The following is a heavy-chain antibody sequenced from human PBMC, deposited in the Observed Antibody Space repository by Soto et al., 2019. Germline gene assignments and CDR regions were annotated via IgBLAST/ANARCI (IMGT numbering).Heavy chain of an antibody. CDR2: IIPILGIA. J-gene: IGHJ4*02. V-gene: IGHV1-69*04. CDR1: GGTFSSYT. D-gene: IGHD6-13*01. Sequence: QVQLVHSGAEVKKPGSSVKVSCTASGGTFSSYTISWVRQAPGQGLEWMGRIIPILGIANYAQKFQGRVTITADKSTSTAYMELSSLRSEDTAVYYCARDEIAAAGGGDYWGQGTLVTVSS. CDR3: ARDEIAAAGGGDY.